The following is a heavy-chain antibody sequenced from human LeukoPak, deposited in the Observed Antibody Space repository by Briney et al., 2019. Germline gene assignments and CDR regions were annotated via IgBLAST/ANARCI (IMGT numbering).Heavy chain of an antibody. CDR1: GFTVSDNY. CDR2: MXXXGDT. Sequence: TGGSLRLSCAASGFTVSDNYMXXVXXXXXXXXXXXXXMXXXGDTYYAXSVKXXXXXXRDISKNXLYLQMNGLRTEDTAMYYCARDAPQVPAAGVLASWGQGTLVIVSS. J-gene: IGHJ5*02. D-gene: IGHD6-13*01. V-gene: IGHV3-53*01. CDR3: ARDAPQVPAAGVLAS.